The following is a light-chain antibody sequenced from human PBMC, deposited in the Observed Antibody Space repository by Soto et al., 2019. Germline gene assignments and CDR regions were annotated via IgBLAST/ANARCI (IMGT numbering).Light chain of an antibody. V-gene: IGLV2-8*01. Sequence: QSALTQPPSASGPPGQSVTISCTGTSSDVGGYNYVSWYQQHPGKAPKLMIYKVSKRPSGVPDRFSGSKSGNTASLTVSGLQAEDEADYYCSSYAGSNNLVFGGGTKLTVL. CDR2: KVS. J-gene: IGLJ2*01. CDR1: SSDVGGYNY. CDR3: SSYAGSNNLV.